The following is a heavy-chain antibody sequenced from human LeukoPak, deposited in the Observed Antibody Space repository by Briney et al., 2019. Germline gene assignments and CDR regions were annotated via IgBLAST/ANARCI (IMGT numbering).Heavy chain of an antibody. CDR1: GGTFSSYA. V-gene: IGHV1-69*05. Sequence: SVKVSCKASGGTFSSYAISWVRQAPGRGLEWMGGIIPIFGTANYAQKFQGRVTITTDESTSTAYMELSSLRSEDTAVYYCARGSQDSSGYYYVGFDYWGQGTLVTVSS. CDR2: IIPIFGTA. J-gene: IGHJ4*02. D-gene: IGHD3-22*01. CDR3: ARGSQDSSGYYYVGFDY.